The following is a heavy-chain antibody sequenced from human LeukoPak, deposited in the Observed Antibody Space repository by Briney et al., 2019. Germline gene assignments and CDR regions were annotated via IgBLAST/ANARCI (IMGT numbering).Heavy chain of an antibody. CDR2: IYYSGNT. CDR3: ATYPFRGATHYFDY. V-gene: IGHV4-39*01. Sequence: PSETLSLTCTVSGGSIFSSNSYWGWIRQPPGKGLEWIGSIYYSGNTYYNASLKSRVTISVDTSKNQFSLKLNSVTAADTAVYYCATYPFRGATHYFDYWGQGILVTVSS. D-gene: IGHD3-10*01. J-gene: IGHJ4*02. CDR1: GGSIFSSNSY.